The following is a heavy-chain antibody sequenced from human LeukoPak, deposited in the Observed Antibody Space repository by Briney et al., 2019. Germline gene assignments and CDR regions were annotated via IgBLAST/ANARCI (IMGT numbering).Heavy chain of an antibody. CDR2: ISGSGDST. CDR3: ARAGDIVVSMDV. V-gene: IGHV3-23*01. D-gene: IGHD2-15*01. J-gene: IGHJ6*02. Sequence: GGSLRLSCAASGFTFSSYAMSWVRQAPGKGLEWVSAISGSGDSTYYADSVKGRFTISRDNAKNSLYLQMNSLRAEDTAVYYCARAGDIVVSMDVWGQGTTVTVSS. CDR1: GFTFSSYA.